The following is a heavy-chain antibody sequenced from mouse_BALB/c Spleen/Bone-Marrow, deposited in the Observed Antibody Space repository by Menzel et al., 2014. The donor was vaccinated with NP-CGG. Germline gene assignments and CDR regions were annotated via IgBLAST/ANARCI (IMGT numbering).Heavy chain of an antibody. CDR2: INNNGGST. CDR3: ARVYGWYFDV. D-gene: IGHD1-1*01. V-gene: IGHV5-6-3*01. CDR1: GFTFSSYG. J-gene: IGHJ1*01. Sequence: DVKLVESGGGLVQPGGSLKLSCVASGFTFSSYGMSWVRQTPDKRLELVATINNNGGSTYYPDSVKGQFTISRDKAKNTLYLQMSSLKSEDTAMYYCARVYGWYFDVWGAGTTVTVSS.